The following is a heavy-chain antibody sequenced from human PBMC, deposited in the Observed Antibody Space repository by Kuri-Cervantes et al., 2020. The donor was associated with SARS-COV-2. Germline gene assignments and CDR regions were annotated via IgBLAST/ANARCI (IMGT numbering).Heavy chain of an antibody. J-gene: IGHJ4*02. CDR1: GFSLTTSGMC. V-gene: IGHV2-70*11. D-gene: IGHD4-11*01. Sequence: SGPTLVKPTQTLTLTCTFSGFSLTTSGMCVAWIRQPPGKALEWLARIDWDDDKYYKTSLNTRLSISKDTSKDQVVLTMTNMDPVDTATYYCARIRAATVIADYWGQGILVTVSS. CDR3: ARIRAATVIADY. CDR2: IDWDDDK.